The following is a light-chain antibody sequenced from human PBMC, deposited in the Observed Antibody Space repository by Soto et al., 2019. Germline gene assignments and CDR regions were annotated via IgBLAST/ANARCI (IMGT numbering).Light chain of an antibody. Sequence: DIQLTQSPSLLSPSXGESVPIICRDSKVISTSLASSQVKPGXPPKLMXYDASTLESVGPSRFSATVSVTEFSRTITSLQPEDFATYYGQQLFDSPITFGQGTRLEIK. J-gene: IGKJ5*01. CDR1: KVISTS. V-gene: IGKV1-9*01. CDR3: QQLFDSPIT. CDR2: DAS.